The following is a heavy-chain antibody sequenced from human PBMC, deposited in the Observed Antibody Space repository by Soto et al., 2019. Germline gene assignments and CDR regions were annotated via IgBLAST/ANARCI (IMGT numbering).Heavy chain of an antibody. V-gene: IGHV3-21*01. CDR1: GFTLSRHT. D-gene: IGHD3-22*01. Sequence: KPGGSLRLSCAASGFTLSRHTMNWVRQAPGKGLEWVSFIGSRTSDIYYADSVKGRFTISRDNAKNSLYLDLTRLRAEDTAVYFCVREYYDTSGYPNTFDMWGQGTMVTV. J-gene: IGHJ3*02. CDR3: VREYYDTSGYPNTFDM. CDR2: IGSRTSDI.